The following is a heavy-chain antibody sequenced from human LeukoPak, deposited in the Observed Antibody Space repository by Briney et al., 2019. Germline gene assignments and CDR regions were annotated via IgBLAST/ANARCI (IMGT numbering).Heavy chain of an antibody. D-gene: IGHD6-6*01. Sequence: GGSLRLSCAVSGFTFSNFWMSWSRQAPGKGLEWVASINSDGSEGYYADVVKGRFTISRDNAKNSLYLQINSLRAEDTAVYYCARSSYSSSSSVWGQGTMVTVSS. J-gene: IGHJ3*01. CDR1: GFTFSNFW. CDR2: INSDGSEG. V-gene: IGHV3-7*03. CDR3: ARSSYSSSSSV.